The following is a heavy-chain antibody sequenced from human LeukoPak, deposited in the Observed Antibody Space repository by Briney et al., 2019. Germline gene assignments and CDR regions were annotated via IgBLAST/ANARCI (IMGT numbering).Heavy chain of an antibody. Sequence: ASVKVSCKASGYTFTSYDINWVRQATGQGLEWMGWMNPNSGNTGYAQKFQGRVTMTRNTSISTAYMELSSLRSEDTAVYYCARSQELLQNYYYYGMDVWGQGTTVTVSS. D-gene: IGHD1-26*01. CDR2: MNPNSGNT. CDR3: ARSQELLQNYYYYGMDV. CDR1: GYTFTSYD. J-gene: IGHJ6*02. V-gene: IGHV1-8*01.